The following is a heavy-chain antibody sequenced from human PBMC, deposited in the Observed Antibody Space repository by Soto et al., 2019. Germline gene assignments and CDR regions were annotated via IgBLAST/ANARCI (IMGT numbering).Heavy chain of an antibody. CDR2: IYYSGST. CDR3: AREGGIVGATAADY. J-gene: IGHJ4*02. Sequence: QVQLQESGPGLVKPSQTLSLTCTVSGGSISSGGYYWSWIRQHPGKGLEWIGYIYYSGSTYYNPSLKRRVTISVDTSKNQCSLKLSSVTAADTAVYYCAREGGIVGATAADYWGQGTLVTVSS. D-gene: IGHD1-26*01. V-gene: IGHV4-31*03. CDR1: GGSISSGGYY.